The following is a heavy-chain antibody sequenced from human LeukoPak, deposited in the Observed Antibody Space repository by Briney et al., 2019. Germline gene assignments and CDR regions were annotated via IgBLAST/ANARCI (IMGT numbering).Heavy chain of an antibody. CDR2: ISSSGSTI. D-gene: IGHD1-26*01. CDR1: GFTFSSYE. CDR3: AREGSYYSDAFDI. Sequence: GGSLRLSCAASGFTFSSYEMNWVRQAPGKGLEWVSYISSSGSTIYYADSVKGRFTISRDNAKNPLYLQMNSLRAEDTAVYYCAREGSYYSDAFDIWGQGTMVTVSS. V-gene: IGHV3-48*03. J-gene: IGHJ3*02.